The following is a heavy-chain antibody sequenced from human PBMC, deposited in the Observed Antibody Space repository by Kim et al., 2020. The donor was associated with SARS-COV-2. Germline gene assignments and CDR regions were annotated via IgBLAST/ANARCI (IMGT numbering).Heavy chain of an antibody. CDR2: INHRGST. CDR1: GGSFSDYS. D-gene: IGHD3-22*01. J-gene: IGHJ4*02. Sequence: SETLSLTCAVYGGSFSDYSWSWIRQPPGKGLEWIGEINHRGSTNYNPSLKSRVNISVDTSKNQFSLKLSSVTAADTAVYYCARGRGGIFMLVMVITAAEYYVDYWGRETLVTVSS. V-gene: IGHV4-34*01. CDR3: ARGRGGIFMLVMVITAAEYYVDY.